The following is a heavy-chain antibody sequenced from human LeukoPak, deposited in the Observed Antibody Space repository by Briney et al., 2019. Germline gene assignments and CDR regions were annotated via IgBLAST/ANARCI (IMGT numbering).Heavy chain of an antibody. J-gene: IGHJ3*02. CDR1: GGSISSYY. CDR2: IYYSGST. Sequence: SETLSLTCTVSGGSISSYYWSWIRQPPGRGLEWIGYIYYSGSTNYNPSLKSRVTISVDTSKNQFSLKLSSVTAADTAVYYCARGHARDAFDIWGQGTMVTVSS. V-gene: IGHV4-59*01. CDR3: ARGHARDAFDI.